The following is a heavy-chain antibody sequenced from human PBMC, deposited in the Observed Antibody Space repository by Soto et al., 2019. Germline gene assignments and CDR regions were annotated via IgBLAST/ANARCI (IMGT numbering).Heavy chain of an antibody. Sequence: RGESLKISCKGSGYSFAGYWITWVRQKPGKGLEWMGRIDPSDSQTYYSPSFRGHVTISVTKSITTVFLQWSSLRASDTAMYYCARQIYDYDTGHNFQYYFDSWGQGTPVTVSS. J-gene: IGHJ4*02. V-gene: IGHV5-10-1*01. D-gene: IGHD3-22*01. CDR2: IDPSDSQT. CDR1: GYSFAGYW. CDR3: ARQIYDYDTGHNFQYYFDS.